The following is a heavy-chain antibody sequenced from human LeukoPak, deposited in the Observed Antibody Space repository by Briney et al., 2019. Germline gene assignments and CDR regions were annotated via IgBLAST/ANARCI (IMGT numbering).Heavy chain of an antibody. CDR3: ARAVPAQYSSGWYDAFDI. J-gene: IGHJ3*02. CDR2: LHPSGAT. CDR1: GSSISGYY. D-gene: IGHD6-19*01. V-gene: IGHV4-4*07. Sequence: SETLSLTCTVSGSSISGYYWNWIRQPAGKGLEWIGRLHPSGATNYNPSLKSRITISVDTSKNQFSLKLSSVTAADTAVYYCARAVPAQYSSGWYDAFDIWGQGTMVTVSS.